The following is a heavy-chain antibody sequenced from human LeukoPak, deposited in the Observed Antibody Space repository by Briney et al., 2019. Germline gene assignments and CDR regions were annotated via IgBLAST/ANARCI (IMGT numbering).Heavy chain of an antibody. V-gene: IGHV4-59*11. CDR1: GGSISSHY. J-gene: IGHJ4*02. CDR2: IYYSGST. Sequence: SETLSLTCTVSGGSISSHYWSWIRQPPGKGLEWIGYIYYSGSTSYNPSLKSRVTISVDTSKNQFSLKLSSVTAADTAVYYCARAREGELYFDYWGQGTLVTVSS. D-gene: IGHD3-16*01. CDR3: ARAREGELYFDY.